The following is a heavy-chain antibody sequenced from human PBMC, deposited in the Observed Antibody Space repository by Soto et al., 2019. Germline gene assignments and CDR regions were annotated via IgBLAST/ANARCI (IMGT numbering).Heavy chain of an antibody. J-gene: IGHJ6*02. V-gene: IGHV4-39*01. D-gene: IGHD3-3*01. CDR2: IYYSGST. CDR3: ARQEERDFWSGNYYYYGMDV. Sequence: PSETLSLTCTVSGGSISSSSYYWGWIRQPPGKGLEWIGSIYYSGSTYYNPSLKSRVTISVDTSKNQFSLKLSSVTAADTAVYYCARQEERDFWSGNYYYYGMDVWGQGTTVTGSS. CDR1: GGSISSSSYY.